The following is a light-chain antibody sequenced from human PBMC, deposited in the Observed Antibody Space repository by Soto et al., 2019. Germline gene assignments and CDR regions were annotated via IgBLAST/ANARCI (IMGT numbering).Light chain of an antibody. CDR1: NNDIGGYNS. CDR2: EVS. Sequence: QSALTQPASVSGSPGQSITISCTGSNNDIGGYNSVSWYQQHPDKAPKLLIYEVSKRPPGISFRFSGSKSASTASLTISGLQAEDEADYYCSSYTTSSTYVFGTGTKLTVL. V-gene: IGLV2-14*01. J-gene: IGLJ1*01. CDR3: SSYTTSSTYV.